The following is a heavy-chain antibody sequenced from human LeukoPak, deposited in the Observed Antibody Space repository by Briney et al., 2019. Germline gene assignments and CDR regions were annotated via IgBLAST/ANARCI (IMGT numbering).Heavy chain of an antibody. CDR3: ASGDNWNRNWFDP. V-gene: IGHV1-69*05. CDR2: IIPIVGTA. CDR1: GGTFSSYA. J-gene: IGHJ5*02. D-gene: IGHD1-20*01. Sequence: SVKVSCKASGGTFSSYAISWVRQAPGQGLEWMGGIIPIVGTANYAQKFQGRVTITTDESTSTAYMELSSLRSEDTAVYYCASGDNWNRNWFDPWGQGTLVTVSS.